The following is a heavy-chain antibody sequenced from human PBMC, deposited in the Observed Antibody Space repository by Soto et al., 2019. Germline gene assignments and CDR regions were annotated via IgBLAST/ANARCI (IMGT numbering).Heavy chain of an antibody. CDR2: IWYDGSNK. J-gene: IGHJ6*02. Sequence: QVQLVESGGGVVQPGRSLRLSCAASGFTFSSYGMHWVRQAPGKGLEWVAVIWYDGSNKYYADSVKGRFTISRDNSKNTLYLQMNSLRAEDMAVYYCARENVAVAGTGYYYYGMDVWGQGTTVTVSS. CDR3: ARENVAVAGTGYYYYGMDV. CDR1: GFTFSSYG. D-gene: IGHD6-19*01. V-gene: IGHV3-33*01.